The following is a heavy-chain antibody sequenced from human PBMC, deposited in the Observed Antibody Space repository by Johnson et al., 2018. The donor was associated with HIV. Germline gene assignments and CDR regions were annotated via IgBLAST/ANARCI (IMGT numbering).Heavy chain of an antibody. J-gene: IGHJ3*02. Sequence: VQLVESGGGVVQPGRSLRLSCAASGFTFSNYGMHWVRQAPGKGLEWVSGINWSGATPGSADSVKGRFTISRDNARNFLYLQMNSLRAEDTALYYCARRGGSGWSAFDIWGQGTIVTVSS. V-gene: IGHV3-20*04. D-gene: IGHD6-19*01. CDR3: ARRGGSGWSAFDI. CDR2: INWSGATP. CDR1: GFTFSNYG.